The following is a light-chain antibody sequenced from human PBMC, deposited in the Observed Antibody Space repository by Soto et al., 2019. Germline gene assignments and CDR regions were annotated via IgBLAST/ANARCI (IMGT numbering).Light chain of an antibody. CDR1: QSISSY. J-gene: IGKJ2*01. V-gene: IGKV1-39*01. CDR3: QQSYSTLRT. CDR2: AAS. Sequence: DIPMTQSPSSLSASLGDRVTITCRASQSISSYLNWSQQKPGKAPKLLIYAASSLQSGVPSRFSGSGSGTDFTLTISSRQPEDFATYYCQQSYSTLRTFGQGTKLEIK.